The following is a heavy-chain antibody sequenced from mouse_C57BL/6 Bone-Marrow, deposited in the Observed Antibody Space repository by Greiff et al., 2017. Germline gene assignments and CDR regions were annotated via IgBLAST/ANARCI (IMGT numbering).Heavy chain of an antibody. V-gene: IGHV1-81*01. D-gene: IGHD1-3*01. CDR2: IYPRSGNT. J-gene: IGHJ4*01. Sequence: VQVVESGAELARPGASVKLSCKASGYTFTSYGISWVKQRPGQGLEWIGEIYPRSGNTYYNEKVKGKATLTADKSSSTAYMELRSLTSEDSAVYFCARKEWDYAMDYWGQGTSVTVSS. CDR1: GYTFTSYG. CDR3: ARKEWDYAMDY.